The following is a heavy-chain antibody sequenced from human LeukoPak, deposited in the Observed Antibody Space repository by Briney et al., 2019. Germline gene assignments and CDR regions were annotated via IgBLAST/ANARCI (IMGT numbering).Heavy chain of an antibody. V-gene: IGHV1-2*02. D-gene: IGHD6-19*01. J-gene: IGHJ4*02. CDR1: GYTFTSYA. CDR2: ITPSGGT. CDR3: AKEAVTGTFDY. Sequence: ASVKVSCKASGYTFTSYAIHWVRQAPGQGLEWMGWITPSGGTNYPQKFQGRVTMTRDTSISTAYMDLSRLRSDDTAVYYCAKEAVTGTFDYWGQGTLVTVSS.